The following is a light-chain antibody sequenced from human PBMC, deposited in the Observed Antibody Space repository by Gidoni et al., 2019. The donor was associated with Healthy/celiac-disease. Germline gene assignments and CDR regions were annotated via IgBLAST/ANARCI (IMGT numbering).Light chain of an antibody. CDR2: GAS. J-gene: IGKJ2*01. V-gene: IGKV3-20*01. CDR1: QSVSSSY. Sequence: EIVLTQSPGTLSLSPGERATLSCRASQSVSSSYLAWYQQKPGQAPRLLIYGASSGSGTDFTLTISRLEPEDFAVYYCQQYGSSPPYTFGQXTKLEIK. CDR3: QQYGSSPPYT.